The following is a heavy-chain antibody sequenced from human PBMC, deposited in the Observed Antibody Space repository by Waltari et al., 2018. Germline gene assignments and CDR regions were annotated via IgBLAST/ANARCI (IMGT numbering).Heavy chain of an antibody. J-gene: IGHJ5*02. CDR2: IHHSGSA. Sequence: QVQLQQSGPGLVKPSETLSLTCTVSGYSISNVYYWGWIRQPPGKGLEWIGSIHHSGSAYYNPSLNSRVTRSLETSKNQFSLKLTSVAATDTAIYYCARQPIEGNLPDWFDPWGQGTLVTVSS. V-gene: IGHV4-38-2*02. CDR1: GYSISNVYY. CDR3: ARQPIEGNLPDWFDP. D-gene: IGHD1-1*01.